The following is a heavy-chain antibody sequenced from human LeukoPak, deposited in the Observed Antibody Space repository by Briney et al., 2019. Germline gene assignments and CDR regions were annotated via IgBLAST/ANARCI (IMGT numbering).Heavy chain of an antibody. CDR2: ISSSGDII. Sequence: GGSLRLSCAASGFTFTSYEMNWVRQAPGKGLEWVSYISSSGDIIYYADSVKGRFTISRDNAKNSLYLQMNSLRVEDTAVYYCARSLDTDYWGREPWSPSPQ. CDR3: ARSLDTDY. CDR1: GFTFTSYE. V-gene: IGHV3-48*03. D-gene: IGHD3-9*01. J-gene: IGHJ4*02.